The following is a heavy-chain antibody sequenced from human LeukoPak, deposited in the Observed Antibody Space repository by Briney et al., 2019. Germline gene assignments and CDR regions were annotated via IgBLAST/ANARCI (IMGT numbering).Heavy chain of an antibody. V-gene: IGHV3-23*01. CDR1: GFTFSSYA. J-gene: IGHJ4*02. CDR3: ARAEGVAGIDY. D-gene: IGHD6-19*01. Sequence: PGGSLRLSCAASGFTFSSYAMSWVRQAPGKGLEWASAISGSGGSTYYADSVKGRFTISRDNAKNSLYLQMNSLRAEDTAVYYCARAEGVAGIDYWGQGTLVTVSS. CDR2: ISGSGGST.